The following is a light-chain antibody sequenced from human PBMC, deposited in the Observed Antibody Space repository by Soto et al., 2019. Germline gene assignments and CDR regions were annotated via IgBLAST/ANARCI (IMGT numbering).Light chain of an antibody. CDR1: QSINTN. J-gene: IGKJ1*01. Sequence: DIVMTQSPATLSVSPGGRVTLSCRASQSINTNLAWYQQKPGQPPRLLIYGASTRATGIPARFSGSGSGTEFSLTINSLQSEDFAVYYCQQYNDWPPWTFGRGTKVEIK. CDR3: QQYNDWPPWT. CDR2: GAS. V-gene: IGKV3-15*01.